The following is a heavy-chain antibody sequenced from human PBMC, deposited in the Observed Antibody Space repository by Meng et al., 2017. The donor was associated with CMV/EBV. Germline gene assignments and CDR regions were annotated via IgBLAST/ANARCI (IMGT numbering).Heavy chain of an antibody. V-gene: IGHV3-23*01. J-gene: IGHJ4*02. CDR3: AKVRVVVVPAARYFDY. CDR1: GFSFDNYA. Sequence: GGSLRLSCVGSGFSFDNYAMSWVRQAPGKGLEWVSTISGSGGSRYYADSVKGRFTISRDNSKNTLYLQMNSLRAEDTAVYYCAKVRVVVVPAARYFDYWGQGTLVTVSS. CDR2: ISGSGGSR. D-gene: IGHD2-2*01.